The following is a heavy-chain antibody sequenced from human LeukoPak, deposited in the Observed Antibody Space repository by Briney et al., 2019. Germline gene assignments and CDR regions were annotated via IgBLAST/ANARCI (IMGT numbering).Heavy chain of an antibody. J-gene: IGHJ1*01. CDR3: ASCTNGVCQH. V-gene: IGHV1-69*05. CDR1: GDTFSSYA. CDR2: IITIFGTA. Sequence: PVKVSCKASGDTFSSYAISWVRQAPGQGLEWMGRIITIFGTANYAQKFQGRVTITTDESTSTAYMELSSLRSEDTAVYYCASCTNGVCQHWGQGTLVTVSS. D-gene: IGHD2-8*01.